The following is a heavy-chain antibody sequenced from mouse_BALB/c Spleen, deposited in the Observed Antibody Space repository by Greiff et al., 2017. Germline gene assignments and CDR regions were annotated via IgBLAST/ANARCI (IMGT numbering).Heavy chain of an antibody. CDR3: ARLPP. V-gene: IGHV5-6*01. Sequence: VQLKESGGDLVKPGGSLKLSCAASGFTFSSYGMSWVRQTPDKRLEWVATISSGGSYTYYPDSVKGRFTISRDNAKNTLYLQMSSLKSEDTAMYYCARLPPWGQGTLVTVSA. CDR2: ISSGGSYT. J-gene: IGHJ3*01. CDR1: GFTFSSYG.